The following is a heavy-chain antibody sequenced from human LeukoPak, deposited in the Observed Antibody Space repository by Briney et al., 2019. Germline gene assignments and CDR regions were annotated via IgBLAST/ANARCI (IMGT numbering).Heavy chain of an antibody. D-gene: IGHD2-2*01. CDR2: ISSSSSYI. J-gene: IGHJ4*02. V-gene: IGHV3-21*01. CDR1: GFTFSSYS. CDR3: ARAHCSSTSCYERRYYFDY. Sequence: PGGSLRLSCAASGFTFSSYSMNWVRQAPGKGLEWVSSISSSSSYIYYADSVKGRFTISRDNAKNSLYLQMNSLRAEDTAVYYCARAHCSSTSCYERRYYFDYWGQGTLVTVSS.